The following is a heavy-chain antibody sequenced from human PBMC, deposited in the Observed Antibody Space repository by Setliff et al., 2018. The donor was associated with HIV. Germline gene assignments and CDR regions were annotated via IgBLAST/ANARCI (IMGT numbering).Heavy chain of an antibody. J-gene: IGHJ5*02. V-gene: IGHV4-4*07. Sequence: SETLSLTCTVSGGSISSYYWSWIRQPAGKGLEWIGRIYTSGSTNYNPSLKSRVTISVDTSKNQFSLKLRSVTAADTAVYYCARGLPTTGPDLWGQGTLVTVSS. CDR3: ARGLPTTGPDL. CDR2: IYTSGST. D-gene: IGHD2-8*01. CDR1: GGSISSYY.